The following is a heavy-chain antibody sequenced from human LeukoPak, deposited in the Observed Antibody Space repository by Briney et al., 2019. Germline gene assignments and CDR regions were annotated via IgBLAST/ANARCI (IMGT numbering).Heavy chain of an antibody. D-gene: IGHD2-2*01. V-gene: IGHV1-2*02. Sequence: ASVTVSCKASGYTFTGYFMHWVRQAPGQGLEWRGWINPNSGGTNYAQKFQGRVTMTRDTSISTAYMELSRLRSDDTAVYYCASSIVYCSSTSCYFNWGQGTLVTVSS. J-gene: IGHJ4*02. CDR2: INPNSGGT. CDR1: GYTFTGYF. CDR3: ASSIVYCSSTSCYFN.